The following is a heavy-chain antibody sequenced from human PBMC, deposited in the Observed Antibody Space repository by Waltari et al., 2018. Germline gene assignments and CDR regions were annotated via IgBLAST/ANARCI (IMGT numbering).Heavy chain of an antibody. V-gene: IGHV4-34*01. CDR1: GGSFSGYY. Sequence: QVQLQQWGAGLLKPSETLSLTCAVYGGSFSGYYWSWIRQPPGKGLEWIGEINHSGSTNYNPSLKSRVTISVDTSKNQFSLKLSSVTAADTAVYYCARMVVATTPFDAFDIWGQGTMVTVSS. CDR3: ARMVVATTPFDAFDI. CDR2: INHSGST. D-gene: IGHD5-12*01. J-gene: IGHJ3*02.